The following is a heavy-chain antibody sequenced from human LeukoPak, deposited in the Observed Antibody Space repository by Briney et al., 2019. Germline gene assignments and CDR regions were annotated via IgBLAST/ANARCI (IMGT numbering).Heavy chain of an antibody. CDR2: INPNSGGT. CDR1: GYTFTGYY. V-gene: IGHV1-2*02. D-gene: IGHD3-22*01. J-gene: IGHJ4*02. Sequence: VASVKVSCKASGYTFTGYYMHWVRQAPGQGLEWMGWINPNSGGTNYAQKFQGRVTMTRDTSISTAYMELSRLRSGDTAVYYCARDQVSGYYDSSGYWRLRYWGQGTLVTVSS. CDR3: ARDQVSGYYDSSGYWRLRY.